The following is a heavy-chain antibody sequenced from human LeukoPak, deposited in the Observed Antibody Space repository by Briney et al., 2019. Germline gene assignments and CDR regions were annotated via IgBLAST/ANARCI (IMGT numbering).Heavy chain of an antibody. CDR2: ISAYNGNT. J-gene: IGHJ4*02. CDR3: ARERLDDSSGYCFDY. V-gene: IGHV1-18*01. D-gene: IGHD3-22*01. CDR1: GYTFTSYG. Sequence: GASVKVSCKASGYTFTSYGISWVRQAPGQGLEWMGWISAYNGNTNYAQKLQGRVTMTTGTSTSTAYMELRSLRSDDTAVYYCARERLDDSSGYCFDYWGQGTLVTVSS.